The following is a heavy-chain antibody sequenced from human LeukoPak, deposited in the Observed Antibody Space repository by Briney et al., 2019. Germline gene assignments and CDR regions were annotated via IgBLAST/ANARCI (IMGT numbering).Heavy chain of an antibody. CDR1: GYTFTSYD. Sequence: ASVKVSCKASGYTFTSYDINWVRQAPGQGLEWMGRIIPILGIANYAQKFQGRVTITADKSTSTAYMELSSLRSEDTAVYYCASVGDGYSSSSQQWGQGTLVTVSS. J-gene: IGHJ1*01. D-gene: IGHD6-13*01. CDR2: IIPILGIA. V-gene: IGHV1-69*04. CDR3: ASVGDGYSSSSQQ.